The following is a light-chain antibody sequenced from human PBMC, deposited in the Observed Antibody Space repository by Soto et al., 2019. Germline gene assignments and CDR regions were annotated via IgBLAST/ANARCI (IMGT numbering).Light chain of an antibody. V-gene: IGKV1-5*03. CDR1: QSISSR. CDR2: KAS. J-gene: IGKJ1*01. CDR3: QQYNSYWT. Sequence: DIQMTQSPSTLSASVGDRVTITCRVSQSISSRLAWYQQKPGKAPKLLIYKASSLESGVPSRFSGSGSGTEFTLTISSLQPDDSATYYCQQYNSYWTFGQGTKVDIK.